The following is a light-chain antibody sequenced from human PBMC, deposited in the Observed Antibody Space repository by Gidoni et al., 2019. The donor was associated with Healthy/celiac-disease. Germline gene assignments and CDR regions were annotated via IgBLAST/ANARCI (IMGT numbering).Light chain of an antibody. CDR1: SSNIGSNY. J-gene: IGLJ1*01. Sequence: QSVLTQPPSASGTPGQRVTITCYGSSSNIGSNYLYWYQQLPGTAPKLLLIRNNQRPPAVPVRFSGSKSGTSASLAISGLRSEDEADYYCAAWDDSLSGLYVFGTGTKVTVL. V-gene: IGLV1-47*01. CDR2: RNN. CDR3: AAWDDSLSGLYV.